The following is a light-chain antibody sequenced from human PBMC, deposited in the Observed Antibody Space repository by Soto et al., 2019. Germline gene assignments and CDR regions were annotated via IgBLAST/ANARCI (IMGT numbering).Light chain of an antibody. V-gene: IGKV3-15*01. Sequence: EIVMTQSPATLSVSPGERATLSCRASQSVSSNLAWYQQKPGQAPRLLIYGASTRATGIPARFCGSRCGTDFTLTISILWSEDFAVYYCQHYKNLPRAFGQGPKVEIK. J-gene: IGKJ1*01. CDR3: QHYKNLPRA. CDR2: GAS. CDR1: QSVSSN.